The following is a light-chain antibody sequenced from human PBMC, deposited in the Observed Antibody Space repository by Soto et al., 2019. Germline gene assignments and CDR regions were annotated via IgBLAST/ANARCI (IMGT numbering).Light chain of an antibody. J-gene: IGKJ4*01. CDR3: QKYNSAALT. CDR1: PGISNY. Sequence: DIQMTQSPSSLSASVGDRVTITCRASPGISNYLAWYQQKPGKVPKLLIYAASTLQSGVPSRFSGSVSGTDFTLTISSLQPEAVATYYCQKYNSAALTFGGGTKVEI. V-gene: IGKV1-27*01. CDR2: AAS.